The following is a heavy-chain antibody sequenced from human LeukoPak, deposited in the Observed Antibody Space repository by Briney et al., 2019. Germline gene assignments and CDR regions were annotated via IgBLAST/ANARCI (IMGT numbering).Heavy chain of an antibody. J-gene: IGHJ4*02. CDR1: GNTFTDSY. V-gene: IGHV1-46*01. Sequence: ASVKVSCKESGNTFTDSYVHWVRQAPGQGLEWMGIINPSGGSTTYAQKFQGRVTMTRDTSTSTVYMELSSLRSEDTAVYYCARERSIAARHFVYWGQGTLVTVSS. CDR2: INPSGGST. CDR3: ARERSIAARHFVY. D-gene: IGHD6-6*01.